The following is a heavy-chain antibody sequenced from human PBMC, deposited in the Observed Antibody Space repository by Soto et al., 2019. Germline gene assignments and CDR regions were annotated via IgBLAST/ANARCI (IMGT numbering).Heavy chain of an antibody. Sequence: GGSLRFSCAASGFTFSNAWMNWVRQAPGKGLEWVGRIKSKTDGGTTDYAAPVKGRFTISRDDSKNTLYLQMNSLKTEDTAVYYCTTTHYYDSSGYPHHYYYYYGMDVWGQGTTVTVSS. V-gene: IGHV3-15*07. CDR1: GFTFSNAW. D-gene: IGHD3-22*01. CDR2: IKSKTDGGTT. CDR3: TTTHYYDSSGYPHHYYYYYGMDV. J-gene: IGHJ6*02.